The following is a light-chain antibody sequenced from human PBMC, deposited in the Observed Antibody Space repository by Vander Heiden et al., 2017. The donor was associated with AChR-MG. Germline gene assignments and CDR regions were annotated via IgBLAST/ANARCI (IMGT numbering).Light chain of an antibody. V-gene: IGKV3-20*01. CDR3: QQYGNSKT. CDR1: QSVRNNY. Sequence: EIVLTPSPGTLSLSPGERATLSCRASQSVRNNYLAWYQQKPGQAPRLLIYGASTRVTGIPDRFSGSGSGTDFTLTISRLVPEDFAVYYCQQYGNSKTFGQGTQLEIK. CDR2: GAS. J-gene: IGKJ2*01.